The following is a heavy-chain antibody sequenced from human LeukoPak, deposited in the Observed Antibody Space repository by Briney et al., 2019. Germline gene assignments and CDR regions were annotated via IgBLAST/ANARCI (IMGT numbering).Heavy chain of an antibody. Sequence: GGSLRLSCAVSGITLSNYGMSWVRQAPGKGLEWVAGISGSGGGTYYADSVKGRFTISRDSPKNTLYLQMNSLRAEDTAVYFCAKRGAVIRVILVGFHKEAYYFDSWGQGALVTVSS. D-gene: IGHD3-22*01. CDR1: GITLSNYG. CDR3: AKRGAVIRVILVGFHKEAYYFDS. J-gene: IGHJ4*02. V-gene: IGHV3-23*01. CDR2: ISGSGGGT.